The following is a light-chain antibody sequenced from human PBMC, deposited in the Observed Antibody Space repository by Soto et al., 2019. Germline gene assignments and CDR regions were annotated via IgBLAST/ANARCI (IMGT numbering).Light chain of an antibody. CDR3: CSNTSTTNWV. V-gene: IGLV2-14*01. CDR1: SSDVGGYDY. Sequence: QSALTQPASVSGSPGQSITISCTGTSSDVGGYDYVSWYQQHPGKAPKIMIYEVSNRPSWVSDRFSGSKSGNTASLTISGLQAEDEADYYCCSNTSTTNWVFGGGTKLTVL. J-gene: IGLJ3*02. CDR2: EVS.